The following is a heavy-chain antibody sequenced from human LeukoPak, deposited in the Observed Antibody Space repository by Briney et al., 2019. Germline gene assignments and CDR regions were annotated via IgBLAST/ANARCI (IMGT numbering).Heavy chain of an antibody. V-gene: IGHV4-30-4*08. Sequence: SETLSLTRTVSGGSISSGDYYWSWIRQPPGKGLEWIGYIYYSGSTYYNPSLKSRVTISVDTSKNQFSLKLSSVTAAETAVYSCATSPWELRFGTFAIWGQGKMVTVSS. CDR1: GGSISSGDYY. D-gene: IGHD1-26*01. CDR3: ATSPWELRFGTFAI. J-gene: IGHJ3*02. CDR2: IYYSGST.